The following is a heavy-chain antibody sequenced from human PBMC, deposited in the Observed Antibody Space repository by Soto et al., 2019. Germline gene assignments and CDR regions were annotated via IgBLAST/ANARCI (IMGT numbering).Heavy chain of an antibody. D-gene: IGHD2-2*01. CDR3: AREDSIIIPAVSDF. Sequence: PGGSLRLSCAVSGFTFNNYGINWVRQAPGKGLEWVSSVSKSEYTYYSDSVKGRFTISGDNAKNSVSLQMNTLRAEDTAVYYCAREDSIIIPAVSDFWGQGTLVTVSS. V-gene: IGHV3-21*01. CDR1: GFTFNNYG. J-gene: IGHJ4*02. CDR2: VSKSEYT.